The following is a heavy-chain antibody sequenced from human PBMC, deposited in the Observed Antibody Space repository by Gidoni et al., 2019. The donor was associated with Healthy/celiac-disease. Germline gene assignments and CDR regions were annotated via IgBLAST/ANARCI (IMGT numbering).Heavy chain of an antibody. Sequence: QVQLQESGPGLVTPSETLSLTCTVSGGSISSYYWSWIRQPPGKGLEWIGYIYYSGSTNYNPSLKSRVTISVDTSKNQFSLKLSSVTAADTAMYYCARGLYYYGMDVWGQGTTVTVSS. CDR1: GGSISSYY. CDR2: IYYSGST. J-gene: IGHJ6*02. V-gene: IGHV4-59*01. CDR3: ARGLYYYGMDV.